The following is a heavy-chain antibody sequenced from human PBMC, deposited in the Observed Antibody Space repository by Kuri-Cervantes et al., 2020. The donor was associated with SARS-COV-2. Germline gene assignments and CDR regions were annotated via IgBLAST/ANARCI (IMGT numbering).Heavy chain of an antibody. D-gene: IGHD3-3*01. J-gene: IGHJ6*02. CDR3: AKGLYYDFWSGYLSYYGMDV. CDR1: GFTFSSYG. V-gene: IGHV3-30*18. CDR2: ISYDGSSR. Sequence: GGSLRLSCAASGFTFSSYGIHWVRQAPGKGLEWVTFISYDGSSRYYADSVKGRFTISRDNSKNTLYLQMNSLRAEDTAVYYCAKGLYYDFWSGYLSYYGMDVWGQGTTVTVSS.